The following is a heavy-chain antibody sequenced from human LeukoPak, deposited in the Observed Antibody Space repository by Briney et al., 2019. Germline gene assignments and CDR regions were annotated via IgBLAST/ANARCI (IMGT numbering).Heavy chain of an antibody. J-gene: IGHJ4*02. Sequence: SETLSLTCAVYGGSFSGYYWSWIRQPPGKGLEWIGEINHSGSTNYNPSLKRRVTISVDTSKNQFSQKLSYVNTADTAVYYCAREYYYDSSGYYLVDYGGQGTLVTVSS. CDR2: INHSGST. CDR3: AREYYYDSSGYYLVDY. V-gene: IGHV4-34*01. D-gene: IGHD3-22*01. CDR1: GGSFSGYY.